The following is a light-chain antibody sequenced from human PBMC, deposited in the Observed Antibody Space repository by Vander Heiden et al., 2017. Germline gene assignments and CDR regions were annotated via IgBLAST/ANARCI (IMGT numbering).Light chain of an antibody. Sequence: EIVLTQSPGPLSLSPGERATLSCRASQTVSSSSLAWYQQKPGQAPRLLIYATSSRATGIPDRFSGSGSGTDFTLTVSRLEPEDFAVYYCQQYGSLWTFGQGTKVEIK. CDR2: ATS. J-gene: IGKJ1*01. CDR3: QQYGSLWT. V-gene: IGKV3-20*01. CDR1: QTVSSSS.